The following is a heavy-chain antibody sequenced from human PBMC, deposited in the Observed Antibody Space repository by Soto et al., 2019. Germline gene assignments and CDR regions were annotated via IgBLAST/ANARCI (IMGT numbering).Heavy chain of an antibody. CDR2: IYYSGST. D-gene: IGHD2-15*01. CDR1: GGSISSYY. J-gene: IGHJ4*02. CDR3: ARQVTVVAAPQDIRVFDY. Sequence: SETLSLTCTVSGGSISSYYWSWIRQPPGKGLEWIGYIYYSGSTNYNPSLKSRVTISVDTSKNQFSLKLSSVTAADTAVYYCARQVTVVAAPQDIRVFDYWGQGTLVTVSS. V-gene: IGHV4-59*08.